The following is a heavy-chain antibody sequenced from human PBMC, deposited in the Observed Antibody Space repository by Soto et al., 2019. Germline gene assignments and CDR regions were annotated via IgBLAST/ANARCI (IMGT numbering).Heavy chain of an antibody. CDR2: ISWNNGKV. J-gene: IGHJ4*02. Sequence: GGSLRLSCAAPGFTFDDYAMHWVRQAPGKGLEWVSGISWNNGKVAYADSVKGRFTISRDNAKNSLYLQMNSLGAEDTALYYCAKDTSYDFWSGLDYWGQGTLVTVSS. CDR1: GFTFDDYA. CDR3: AKDTSYDFWSGLDY. V-gene: IGHV3-9*01. D-gene: IGHD3-3*01.